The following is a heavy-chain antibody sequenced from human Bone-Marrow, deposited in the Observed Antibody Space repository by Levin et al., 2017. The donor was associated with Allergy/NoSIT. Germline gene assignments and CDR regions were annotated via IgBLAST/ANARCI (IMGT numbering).Heavy chain of an antibody. CDR2: IWYDGSNK. CDR3: ARAGGSSWYGVYAFDI. Sequence: GGSLRLSCAASGFTFSSYGMHWVRQAPGKGLEWVAVIWYDGSNKYYADSVKGRFTISRDNSKNTLYLQMNSLRAEDTAVYYCARAGGSSWYGVYAFDIWGQGTMVTVSS. D-gene: IGHD6-13*01. CDR1: GFTFSSYG. V-gene: IGHV3-33*01. J-gene: IGHJ3*02.